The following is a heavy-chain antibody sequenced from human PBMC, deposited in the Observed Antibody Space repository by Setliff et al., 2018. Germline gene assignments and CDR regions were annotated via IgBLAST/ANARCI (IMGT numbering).Heavy chain of an antibody. CDR1: GGSITSGSFY. Sequence: PSETLSLTCTVSGGSITSGSFYWSWIRQPAGKKLEWIGRTHASGSPDYNPSFKSRVTISRDTPTNQFSLKLGSVTAADTAVYYCARERYFDWFFEDWGHGTLVTV. D-gene: IGHD3-9*01. CDR3: ARERYFDWFFED. CDR2: THASGSP. J-gene: IGHJ4*01. V-gene: IGHV4-61*02.